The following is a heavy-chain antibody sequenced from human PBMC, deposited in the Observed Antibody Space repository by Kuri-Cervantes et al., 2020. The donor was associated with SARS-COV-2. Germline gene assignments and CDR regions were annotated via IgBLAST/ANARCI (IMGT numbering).Heavy chain of an antibody. V-gene: IGHV3-30-3*01. J-gene: IGHJ3*02. CDR1: GFIFSDYY. Sequence: GESLKISCTASGFIFSDYYMTWVRQAPGKGLEWVAVISYDGSNKYYADSVKGRFTISRDNSKNTLYLQMNSLRAEDTAVYYCARDQGGSYWWDAFDIWGQGTMVTVSS. D-gene: IGHD1-26*01. CDR2: ISYDGSNK. CDR3: ARDQGGSYWWDAFDI.